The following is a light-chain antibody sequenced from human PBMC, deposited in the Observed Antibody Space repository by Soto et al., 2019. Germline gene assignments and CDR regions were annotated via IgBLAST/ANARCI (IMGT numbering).Light chain of an antibody. J-gene: IGLJ1*01. Sequence: HSELTKPASVTGLPGQSSTISCTRTGSDVGGYNYVSWYQQHPGKAPKLMIYDVSNRPSGVSNRFSGSKSGNTASLTISGLQAEDEADYYCSSYTSSSTLYVFGTGTKVTVL. V-gene: IGLV2-14*01. CDR1: GSDVGGYNY. CDR3: SSYTSSSTLYV. CDR2: DVS.